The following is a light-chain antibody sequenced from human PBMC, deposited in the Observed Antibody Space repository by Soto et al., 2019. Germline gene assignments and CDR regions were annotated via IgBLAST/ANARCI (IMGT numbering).Light chain of an antibody. CDR2: EVT. Sequence: QSVLTQPASVSGSPGQSITISCTGTTGDVGGYDYVSWYQQYPYKAPKLIIYEVTNRPSGISNRFSGSKSGNTAFLTIYGLQAEDEADYYCSSHTSGNTRVFGTGTKVT. CDR3: SSHTSGNTRV. V-gene: IGLV2-14*01. J-gene: IGLJ1*01. CDR1: TGDVGGYDY.